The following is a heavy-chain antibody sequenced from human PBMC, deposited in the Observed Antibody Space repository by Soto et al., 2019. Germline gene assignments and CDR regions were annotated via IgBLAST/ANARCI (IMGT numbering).Heavy chain of an antibody. CDR2: ITTAGDT. V-gene: IGHV3-13*01. Sequence: EVQLVESGGGLVQPGGSLRVSCAASGFTFSNYDMHWVRQVTGKGLEWVSGITTAGDTYYAGSMKGRFTISREKAKNSLYLQMNSLSAGDTAVYYCARELYGGSYGTDVWGQGTTVTVSS. CDR3: ARELYGGSYGTDV. CDR1: GFTFSNYD. J-gene: IGHJ6*02. D-gene: IGHD2-8*01.